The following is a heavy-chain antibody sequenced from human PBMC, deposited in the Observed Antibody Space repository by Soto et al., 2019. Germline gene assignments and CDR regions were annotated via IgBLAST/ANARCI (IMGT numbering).Heavy chain of an antibody. J-gene: IGHJ6*02. V-gene: IGHV3-30*18. D-gene: IGHD3-3*01. CDR2: ISYDGSNK. CDR3: AKGERITIFGVATPGDYGMDV. Sequence: SGGSLRLSCAASGFTFSSYGMHWVRQAPGKGLEWVAVISYDGSNKYYADSVKGRFTISRDNSKNTLYLQMNSLRAEDTAVYYCAKGERITIFGVATPGDYGMDVWGQGTTVTVSS. CDR1: GFTFSSYG.